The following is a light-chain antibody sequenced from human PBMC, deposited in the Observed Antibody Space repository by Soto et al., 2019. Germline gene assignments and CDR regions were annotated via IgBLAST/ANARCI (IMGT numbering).Light chain of an antibody. J-gene: IGKJ4*01. V-gene: IGKV1-33*01. CDR1: QDISNY. CDR2: DAS. Sequence: DIQMTQSPSSLSASVGDRVTITCQASQDISNYLNWYQQKPGKAPKLLIYDASNLQRGVPSRFSGSGSTTYFTFTISSLQPEDIATYFCQQYDDLPLTVGGGTKVDIK. CDR3: QQYDDLPLT.